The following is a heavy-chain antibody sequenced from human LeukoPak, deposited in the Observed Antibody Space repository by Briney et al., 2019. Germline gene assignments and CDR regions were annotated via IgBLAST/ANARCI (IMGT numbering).Heavy chain of an antibody. CDR3: ASPVKYYGDWRNYPPFDY. CDR2: IIPIVGTT. CDR1: GGTFSTLA. J-gene: IGHJ4*02. D-gene: IGHD2-21*01. Sequence: ASVKVSCKASGGTFSTLAFGWVRQAPGQGLEWVEGIIPIVGTTNNAQKFQGRVTITADESTTTVYMELSSLRSEDTATYYCASPVKYYGDWRNYPPFDYWGQGTQVTVSS. V-gene: IGHV1-69*13.